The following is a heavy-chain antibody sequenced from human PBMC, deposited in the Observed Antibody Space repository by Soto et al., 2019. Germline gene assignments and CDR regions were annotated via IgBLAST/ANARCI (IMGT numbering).Heavy chain of an antibody. CDR2: IWYDGSNK. CDR1: GFTFSSYG. D-gene: IGHD6-13*01. Sequence: QVQLVESGGGVVQPGRSLRLSCAASGFTFSSYGMHWVRQDPGKGLEWVAVIWYDGSNKYYADSVKGRFTISRANSKNARYLQMHSLRAEDTAVYYCARDNNSSWYGQTNWFDPWGEGTLVTVSS. J-gene: IGHJ5*02. V-gene: IGHV3-33*01. CDR3: ARDNNSSWYGQTNWFDP.